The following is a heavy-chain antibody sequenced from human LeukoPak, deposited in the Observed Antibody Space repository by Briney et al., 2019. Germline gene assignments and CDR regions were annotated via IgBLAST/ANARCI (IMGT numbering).Heavy chain of an antibody. V-gene: IGHV2-70*04. CDR3: ARTGYYASTGYFDY. Sequence: SGPTLVNPTQTLTLTCTFPGFSLSASGMRVSWIRQPPGKALGWLARIHSDVDKSYSTSLKTRLTISKDTSKTQVVLTMTNMDPVDTATYYCARTGYYASTGYFDYWGQGTLVTVSS. D-gene: IGHD3-9*01. J-gene: IGHJ4*02. CDR1: GFSLSASGMR. CDR2: IHSDVDK.